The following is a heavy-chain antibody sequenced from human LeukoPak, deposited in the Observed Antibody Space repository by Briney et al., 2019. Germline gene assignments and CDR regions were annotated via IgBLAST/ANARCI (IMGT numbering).Heavy chain of an antibody. V-gene: IGHV3-23*01. D-gene: IGHD4-17*01. Sequence: GGSLRLSCAASGFTFSISAMSWVRQAPGKGLEWVSAISGSGGSTYYADSVKGRFTISRDNAKNSLYLQMNSLRAEDTAVYYCARTHDYGDYEGDYWGQGTLVTVSS. CDR1: GFTFSISA. J-gene: IGHJ4*02. CDR2: ISGSGGST. CDR3: ARTHDYGDYEGDY.